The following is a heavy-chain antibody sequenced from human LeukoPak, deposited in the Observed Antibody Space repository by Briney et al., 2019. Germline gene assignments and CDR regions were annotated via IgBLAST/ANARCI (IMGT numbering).Heavy chain of an antibody. V-gene: IGHV4-34*01. CDR1: GGSFSGYF. CDR2: INRSGST. D-gene: IGHD3-16*01. J-gene: IGHJ4*02. Sequence: PSETLSLTCAVYGGSFSGYFWSWIRQPPGKGLEWIGEINRSGSTTYNPSLKSRVTISVDTSKNQFSLKLNSVTATDTAVYYCARHYGPWGQGTLVTVSS. CDR3: ARHYGP.